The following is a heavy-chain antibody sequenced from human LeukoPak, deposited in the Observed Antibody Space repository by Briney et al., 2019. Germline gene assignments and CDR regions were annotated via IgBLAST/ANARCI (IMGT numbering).Heavy chain of an antibody. CDR1: GFTFSSYG. Sequence: GRPLRLSCAASGFTFSSYGMHWVRQAPGKGLEWVAVISYDGSNKYYADSVKGRFTISRDNSKNTLYLQMNSLRAEDTAVYYCAKSNSSTSCYRCYYYGMDVWGQGTTVTVSS. CDR3: AKSNSSTSCYRCYYYGMDV. CDR2: ISYDGSNK. J-gene: IGHJ6*02. V-gene: IGHV3-30*18. D-gene: IGHD2-2*01.